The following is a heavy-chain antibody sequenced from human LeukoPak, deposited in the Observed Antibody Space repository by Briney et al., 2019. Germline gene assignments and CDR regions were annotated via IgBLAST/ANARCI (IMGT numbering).Heavy chain of an antibody. CDR3: ARDSQAYCSGGRCSMFDY. CDR2: ISGSSSYI. D-gene: IGHD2-15*01. CDR1: GFTFSSYS. V-gene: IGHV3-21*01. Sequence: PGGSLRLSCAASGFTFSSYSMNWVRQAPGKGLEWVSSISGSSSYIYCADSVKGRFTISRDNARNSLYLQMNSLRAEDTAVYYCARDSQAYCSGGRCSMFDYWGQGNLVTVSS. J-gene: IGHJ4*02.